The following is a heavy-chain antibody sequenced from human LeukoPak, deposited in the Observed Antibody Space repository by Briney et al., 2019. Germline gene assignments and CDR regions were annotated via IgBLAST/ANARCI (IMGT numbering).Heavy chain of an antibody. CDR1: GYTFTSYY. CDR3: AREPRPVGATSFGYYFDY. D-gene: IGHD1-26*01. J-gene: IGHJ4*02. V-gene: IGHV1-46*01. CDR2: INPSGGTT. Sequence: GASVKVSCKASGYTFTSYYIHWVRQAPGQGLEWMGIINPSGGTTVYAQNFQGRVIMTRDTSTSTVHMDLSSLRSEVAAVYYCAREPRPVGATSFGYYFDYWGQGTLVTVSS.